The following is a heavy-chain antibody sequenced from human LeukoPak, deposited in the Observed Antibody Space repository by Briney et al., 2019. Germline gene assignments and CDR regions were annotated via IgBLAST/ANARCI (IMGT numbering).Heavy chain of an antibody. CDR3: ACRHIVVVPAADPFDY. V-gene: IGHV1-2*02. CDR1: GYTFTGHY. D-gene: IGHD2-2*01. J-gene: IGHJ4*02. CDR2: LNPNSGGT. Sequence: GASVKVSCKASGYTFTGHYMHWVRQAPGQGLDWMGWLNPNSGGTNYAQKFQGRVTMTRDTSISTAYMELSRLRSDDTAVYYCACRHIVVVPAADPFDYWGQGTLVTVSS.